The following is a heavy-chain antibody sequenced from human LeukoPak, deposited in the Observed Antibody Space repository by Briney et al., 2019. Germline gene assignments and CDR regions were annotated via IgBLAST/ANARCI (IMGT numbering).Heavy chain of an antibody. CDR2: IQDDGATT. CDR1: GLTFSNFP. Sequence: PGGSLRLSCAASGLTFSNFPMHWVRQAPGKGLEWVALIQDDGATTNYADSVRGRFTISRDNSKSTVYLQMNSLKPDDTAVYYCATQSITLVVVISPLDYWGQGTLVTVSS. J-gene: IGHJ4*02. V-gene: IGHV3-30*02. CDR3: ATQSITLVVVISPLDY. D-gene: IGHD3-22*01.